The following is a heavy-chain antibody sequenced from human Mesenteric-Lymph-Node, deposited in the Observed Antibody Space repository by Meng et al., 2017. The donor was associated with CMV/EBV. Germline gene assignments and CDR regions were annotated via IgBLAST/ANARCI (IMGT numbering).Heavy chain of an antibody. Sequence: ASVKVSCKASGYTFTDYYIHWVRQAPGQGLEWMGWINHNSGGTNYAQKFQGRVTMTRDTSISTAYMELSRLRSDDTAVYYCAKPQTTIFGVVTADDAFDIWGQGTMVTVSS. V-gene: IGHV1-2*02. CDR3: AKPQTTIFGVVTADDAFDI. CDR2: INHNSGGT. D-gene: IGHD3-3*01. J-gene: IGHJ3*02. CDR1: GYTFTDYY.